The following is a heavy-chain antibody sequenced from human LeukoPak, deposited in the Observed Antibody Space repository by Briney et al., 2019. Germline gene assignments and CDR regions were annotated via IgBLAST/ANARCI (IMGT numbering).Heavy chain of an antibody. V-gene: IGHV4-34*01. Sequence: SETLSLTCAVYGGSFSGYYWSWIRQPPGKGLEWIGEINHSGSTNYNPSLKSRVTISVDTSKNQFSLKLSSVTAADTAVYYCALHGAGGMTTVTNNWFDPWGQGTLVTVSS. J-gene: IGHJ5*02. CDR2: INHSGST. CDR1: GGSFSGYY. D-gene: IGHD4-17*01. CDR3: ALHGAGGMTTVTNNWFDP.